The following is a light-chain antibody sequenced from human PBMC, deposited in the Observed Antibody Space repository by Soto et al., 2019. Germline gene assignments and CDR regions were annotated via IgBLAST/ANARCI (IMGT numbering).Light chain of an antibody. J-gene: IGKJ2*01. V-gene: IGKV1-5*01. CDR3: QQYNSHSYT. CDR2: HAS. Sequence: DIQMTQSPSTLSASVGDRVTITCRASQTISTWLAWYQQKPGKAPKLLIYHASTLESGVPFRFSGSGSGTEFTLTISSLQPDDFVTYYCQQYNSHSYTFGQGTKVDIK. CDR1: QTISTW.